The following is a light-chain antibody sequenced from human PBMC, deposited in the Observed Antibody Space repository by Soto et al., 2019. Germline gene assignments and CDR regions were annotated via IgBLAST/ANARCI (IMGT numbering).Light chain of an antibody. CDR3: QQYGSSPPIT. CDR2: GAF. V-gene: IGKV3-20*01. J-gene: IGKJ3*01. Sequence: EIVLTQPPRTLSVSAGERDIFSCRASQSVSSNYLAWYQQKPGQAPRLLIYGAFKRATGIPDRFSGSGSGTDFTLTISRVEPEDFAVYFCQQYGSSPPITFGPGTKVDIK. CDR1: QSVSSNY.